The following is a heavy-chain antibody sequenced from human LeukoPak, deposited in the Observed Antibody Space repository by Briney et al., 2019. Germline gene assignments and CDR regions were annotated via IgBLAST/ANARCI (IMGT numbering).Heavy chain of an antibody. D-gene: IGHD2-2*01. J-gene: IGHJ3*02. CDR2: MNPNSGNT. Sequence: ASVKVSCKASGYTFTSYDINWVRQATGQGLEWMGWMNPNSGNTGYAQKFQGRVTMTRNTSISTAYLELSSLRSEDTAVYYCARGDIVVVPADIWGQGTMVTVSS. V-gene: IGHV1-8*01. CDR1: GYTFTSYD. CDR3: ARGDIVVVPADI.